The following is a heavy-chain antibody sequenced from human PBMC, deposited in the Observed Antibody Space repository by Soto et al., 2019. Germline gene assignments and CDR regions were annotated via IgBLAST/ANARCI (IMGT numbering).Heavy chain of an antibody. V-gene: IGHV4-30-2*01. J-gene: IGHJ4*02. CDR2: IYHSGST. CDR1: GGSISSGGYS. D-gene: IGHD5-12*01. CDR3: AAGGGLPRYC. Sequence: QLQLQESGSGLVKPSQTLSLTCAVSGGSISSGGYSWSWIRQPPGKGLEWIGYIYHSGSTYYNPSLKSRVTISLDRSKSESSLKLSSVTAAETAVYSCAAGGGLPRYCWGQGTMVTVSS.